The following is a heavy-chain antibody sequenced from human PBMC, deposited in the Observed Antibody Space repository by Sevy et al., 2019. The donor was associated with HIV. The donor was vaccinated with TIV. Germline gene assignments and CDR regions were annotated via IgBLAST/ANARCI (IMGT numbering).Heavy chain of an antibody. Sequence: GGSLRLSCAASGFTISSYWMSWVRQAPGKGLEWVANIKQDGSERYYLDSVKGQFTISRDNAKNSLYLQMDSLRAEDAAVYYCARGGQRFDYWGQGTLVTVSS. D-gene: IGHD6-25*01. CDR3: ARGGQRFDY. J-gene: IGHJ4*02. V-gene: IGHV3-7*01. CDR2: IKQDGSER. CDR1: GFTISSYW.